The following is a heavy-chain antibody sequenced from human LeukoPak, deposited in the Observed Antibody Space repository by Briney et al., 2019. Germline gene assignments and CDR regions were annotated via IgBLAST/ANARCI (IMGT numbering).Heavy chain of an antibody. V-gene: IGHV1-69*05. Sequence: SVKVSCKASGGTFSSYAISWVRQAPGQGLEWMGGIIPIFGTANYAQKLQGRVTMTTDTSTSTAYMELRSLRSDDTAVYYCARDGGRIRATDAFDIWGQGTMVTVSS. J-gene: IGHJ3*02. D-gene: IGHD1-26*01. CDR1: GGTFSSYA. CDR3: ARDGGRIRATDAFDI. CDR2: IIPIFGTA.